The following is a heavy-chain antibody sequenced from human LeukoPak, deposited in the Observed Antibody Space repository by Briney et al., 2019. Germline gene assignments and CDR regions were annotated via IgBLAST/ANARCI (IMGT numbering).Heavy chain of an antibody. CDR1: GYTFTSYG. CDR2: IRAYNGNT. CDR3: ARGCSGGSCYENWFDP. V-gene: IGHV1-18*04. D-gene: IGHD2-15*01. J-gene: IGHJ5*02. Sequence: ASVKVSCKASGYTFTSYGISWVRQAPGQGLGWMGWIRAYNGNTNYAQKLQGRVTMATDTSTSTAYMELRSLRSDDTAVYYCARGCSGGSCYENWFDPWGQGTLVTVSS.